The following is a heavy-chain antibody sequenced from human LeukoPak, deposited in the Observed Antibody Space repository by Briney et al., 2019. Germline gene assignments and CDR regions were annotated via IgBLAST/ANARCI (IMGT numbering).Heavy chain of an antibody. V-gene: IGHV4-39*02. CDR2: IYYSGST. Sequence: SETLSLTCTVSGGSISSSSYYWGWIRQPPGKGLEWIGSIYYSGSTYYNPSLKSRVTISVDTSKNQFSLKLSSVTAADTAVYYCARDFYYYGMDVWGQGTTVTVSS. CDR1: GGSISSSSYY. CDR3: ARDFYYYGMDV. J-gene: IGHJ6*02.